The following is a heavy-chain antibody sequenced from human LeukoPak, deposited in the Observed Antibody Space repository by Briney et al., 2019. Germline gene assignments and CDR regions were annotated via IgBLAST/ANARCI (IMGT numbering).Heavy chain of an antibody. CDR1: GGSFSGYY. D-gene: IGHD4-23*01. J-gene: IGHJ4*02. CDR2: IYYSGST. CDR3: ARGDYGGNPFYDY. V-gene: IGHV4-30-4*08. Sequence: SETLSLTCAVYGGSFSGYYWSWIRQPPGKGLEWIGYIYYSGSTYYNPSLKSRVTISVDTSKNQFSLKLSSVTAAGTAVYYCARGDYGGNPFYDYWGQGTLVTVSS.